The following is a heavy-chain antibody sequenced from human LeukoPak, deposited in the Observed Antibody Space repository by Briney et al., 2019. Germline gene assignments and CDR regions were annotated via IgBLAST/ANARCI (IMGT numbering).Heavy chain of an antibody. CDR3: ARGVGY. CDR1: GGSISSGSYY. Sequence: SETLSLTCTVSGGSISSGSYYWSWIRQPAGKGLEWIGRIYTSGSTNYNPSLKSRVTISVDTSKNQFSLKLSSVTAADTAVYYCARGVGYWGQGTLVTVFS. CDR2: IYTSGST. J-gene: IGHJ4*02. V-gene: IGHV4-61*02.